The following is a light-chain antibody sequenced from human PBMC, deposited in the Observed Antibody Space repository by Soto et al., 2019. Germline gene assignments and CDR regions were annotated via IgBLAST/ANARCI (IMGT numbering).Light chain of an antibody. CDR3: QQYDDLLLT. CDR1: HDIINY. CDR2: DAS. V-gene: IGKV1-33*01. Sequence: DIQMTQSPSSLSASVGDRVTITCQASHDIINYLNWYQHKPGKAPKLLIYDASNLETGVPSRFSGSGSGTDFTFTISSLQPEDIATYYCQQYDDLLLTFGGGTKVEIK. J-gene: IGKJ4*01.